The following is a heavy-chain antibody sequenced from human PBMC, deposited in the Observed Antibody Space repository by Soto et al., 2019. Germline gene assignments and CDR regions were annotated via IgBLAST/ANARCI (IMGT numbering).Heavy chain of an antibody. CDR1: RGSVASGSYY. CDR3: ARVSGVVLFDY. D-gene: IGHD1-26*01. Sequence: QVQLQESGPGLVKPSETLSLNCTVSRGSVASGSYYWTWIRQSPGKELEWIGYIYYSGSTSYNPSLKRRVTMSVDTAKNQFSLKLTSVTAADTAVYYCARVSGVVLFDYWGQGNMVTVSS. CDR2: IYYSGST. V-gene: IGHV4-61*01. J-gene: IGHJ4*02.